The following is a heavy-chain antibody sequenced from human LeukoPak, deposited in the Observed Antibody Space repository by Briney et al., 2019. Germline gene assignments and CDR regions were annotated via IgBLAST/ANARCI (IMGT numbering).Heavy chain of an antibody. V-gene: IGHV5-10-1*01. J-gene: IGHJ5*02. CDR3: ARCGGYCSGGGPNWFDP. Sequence: GESLKIPFKGSGYSFTSYWISWVRQMPGKGLEWMGRIDPSDSYTNYSPSFQGHVTISADKSISTAYLQWSSLKASDTAMYYCARCGGYCSGGGPNWFDPWGQGTLVTVSS. CDR2: IDPSDSYT. D-gene: IGHD2-15*01. CDR1: GYSFTSYW.